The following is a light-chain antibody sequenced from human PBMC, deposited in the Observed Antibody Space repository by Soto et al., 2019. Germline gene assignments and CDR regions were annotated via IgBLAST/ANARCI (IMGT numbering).Light chain of an antibody. Sequence: QPVLTQAPSASGTPGQRVTISCSGSSSNIGSNTVHWYQQLPGTAPKLLIYSNNQRPSGVPDRLSGSKSDTSASLAISGLQSEDEADYYCAVWDDSLNAVVFGGGTKLTVL. J-gene: IGLJ2*01. CDR3: AVWDDSLNAVV. CDR2: SNN. CDR1: SSNIGSNT. V-gene: IGLV1-44*01.